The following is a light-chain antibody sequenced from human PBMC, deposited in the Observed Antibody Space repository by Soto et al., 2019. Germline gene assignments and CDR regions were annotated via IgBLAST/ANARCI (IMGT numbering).Light chain of an antibody. V-gene: IGLV2-14*01. J-gene: IGLJ1*01. CDR2: DVT. CDR3: SSYTISSTYV. Sequence: QSVLTQPASVSGSPGQSIAISCTGNSSDVGAYNYVSWYQQYPGKAPKLVIYDVTNRPSGVSNRFSGPKSGSTASLTISGLQAEDEADYYCSSYTISSTYVFGTGTKVTVL. CDR1: SSDVGAYNY.